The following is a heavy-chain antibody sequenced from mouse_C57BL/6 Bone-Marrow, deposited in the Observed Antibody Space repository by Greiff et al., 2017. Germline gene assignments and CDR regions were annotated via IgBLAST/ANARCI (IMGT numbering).Heavy chain of an antibody. CDR3: ARYLGHY. V-gene: IGHV1-50*01. D-gene: IGHD4-1*01. Sequence: VQLQQPGAELVKPGASVKLSCKASGYTFTSYWMQWVKQRPGQGLEWIGEIDPSDSYTNYNQKFKGKATLTVDTSSSTAYMQLSSLTSEDSAVYYCARYLGHYWGQGTLGTVSA. CDR2: IDPSDSYT. CDR1: GYTFTSYW. J-gene: IGHJ3*01.